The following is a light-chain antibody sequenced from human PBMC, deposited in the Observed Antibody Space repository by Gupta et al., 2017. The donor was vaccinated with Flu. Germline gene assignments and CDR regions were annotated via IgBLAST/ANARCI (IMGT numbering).Light chain of an antibody. V-gene: IGKV1-39*01. J-gene: IGKJ2*01. CDR1: QNIDTY. CDR3: QQSYSSLYT. CDR2: LAS. Sequence: GDRVTISCRASQNIDTYLNWYQQKPGKAPKLLIYLASTLQSGVPSRFSGSVSGTDFTLTISSLQPEDFATYYCQQSYSSLYTFGQGTRLDIK.